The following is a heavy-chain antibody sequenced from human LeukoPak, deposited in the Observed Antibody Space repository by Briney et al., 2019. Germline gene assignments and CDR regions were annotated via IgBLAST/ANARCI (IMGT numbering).Heavy chain of an antibody. CDR2: ISGSGGST. V-gene: IGHV3-23*01. J-gene: IGHJ4*02. CDR3: AKETTYYYDSSRGY. CDR1: GFTFSSYA. D-gene: IGHD3-22*01. Sequence: PGGSLRLSCAASGFTFSSYAMSWVRQAPGKGLEWVSAISGSGGSTYYADSVKGRFTISRDNSKNTLYLQMNGLRAEDTAVYYCAKETTYYYDSSRGYWGQGTLVTVSS.